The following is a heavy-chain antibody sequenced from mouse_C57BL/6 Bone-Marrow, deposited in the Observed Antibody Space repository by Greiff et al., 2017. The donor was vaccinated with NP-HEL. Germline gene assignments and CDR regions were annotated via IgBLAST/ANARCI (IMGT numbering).Heavy chain of an antibody. CDR1: GYAFTNYL. J-gene: IGHJ1*03. CDR3: ARCYYGLWYFDV. CDR2: INPGSGGT. Sequence: VQLVESGAELVRPGTSVKVSCKASGYAFTNYLIEWVKQRPGQGLEWIGVINPGSGGTNYNEKFKGKATLTADKSSSTAYMQLSSLTSEDSAVYFCARCYYGLWYFDVWGTGTTVTVSS. V-gene: IGHV1-54*01. D-gene: IGHD1-1*01.